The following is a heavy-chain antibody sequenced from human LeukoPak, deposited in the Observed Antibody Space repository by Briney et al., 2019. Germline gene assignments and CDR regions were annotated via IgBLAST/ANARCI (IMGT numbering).Heavy chain of an antibody. J-gene: IGHJ4*02. CDR1: GFTSSDAW. V-gene: IGHV3-15*01. D-gene: IGHD2-2*02. CDR3: TTQMLYEHNFDY. Sequence: GGSLRLSCAASGFTSSDAWMSWVRQTPGKGLEWVGRIKSNTDGGTTDFAAPVKGRSTISRDDSENALYLQMNSLKTEDTAVYYCTTQMLYEHNFDYWRQGTLVTVSP. CDR2: IKSNTDGGTT.